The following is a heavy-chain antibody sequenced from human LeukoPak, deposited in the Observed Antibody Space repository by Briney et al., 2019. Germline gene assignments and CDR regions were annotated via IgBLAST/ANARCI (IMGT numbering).Heavy chain of an antibody. CDR1: GFTFSRTS. D-gene: IGHD7-27*01. CDR3: AKDGGLWVSAHWGDS. CDR2: ISFDGGTK. J-gene: IGHJ4*02. Sequence: GRSLRLSCAASGFTFSRTSMHWVRQSPGKGLEWVAVISFDGGTKYYADSVKGRLTVSRDNSKNTLFLQMNSLRAEDTAVYYCAKDGGLWVSAHWGDSWGRGTLVTVSS. V-gene: IGHV3-30-3*01.